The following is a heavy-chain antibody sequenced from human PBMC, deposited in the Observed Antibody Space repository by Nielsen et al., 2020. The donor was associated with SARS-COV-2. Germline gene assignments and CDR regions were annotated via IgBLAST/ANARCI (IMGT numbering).Heavy chain of an antibody. V-gene: IGHV3-23*03. D-gene: IGHD3-22*01. CDR2: IYSGTSRT. CDR1: GFTFSNYA. J-gene: IGHJ4*02. CDR3: AKDGDSSGYSDN. Sequence: LSLTCAASGFTFSNYAMHWVRQAPGKGLEWVSAIYSGTSRTYYAGSVRGRFTISRDNSKNTLYLQMNSLRDEDTAVYHCAKDGDSSGYSDNWGPGTLVTVSS.